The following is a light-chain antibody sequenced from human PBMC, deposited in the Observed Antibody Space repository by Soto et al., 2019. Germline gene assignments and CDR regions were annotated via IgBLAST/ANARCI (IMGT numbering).Light chain of an antibody. Sequence: QSVLTQTRSVSGSPGQSVTISCTGTSSDVGGYNYVSWHQHHPGKAPKLMIYDVSKRPSGVPDRFSGSKSGNTASLTISGLQAEDEADYYCCSYAGSYTLVFGGGTQLTVL. J-gene: IGLJ2*01. CDR1: SSDVGGYNY. CDR2: DVS. V-gene: IGLV2-11*01. CDR3: CSYAGSYTLV.